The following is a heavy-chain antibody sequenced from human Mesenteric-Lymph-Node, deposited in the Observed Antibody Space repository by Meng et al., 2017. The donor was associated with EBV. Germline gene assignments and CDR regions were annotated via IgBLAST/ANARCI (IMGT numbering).Heavy chain of an antibody. CDR2: IYHSGST. J-gene: IGHJ3*02. CDR1: SGAISSRNW. V-gene: IGHV4-4*02. Sequence: SSPLWGKPSGPRALPARVVSGAISSRNWGSWVRQPPGKGLEWIGEIYHSGSTNYNPSLKSRVTISVDKSKNQFSLKLSSVTAADTAVYYCASLMVRGVIPDAFDIWGQGTMVTVSS. D-gene: IGHD3-10*01. CDR3: ASLMVRGVIPDAFDI.